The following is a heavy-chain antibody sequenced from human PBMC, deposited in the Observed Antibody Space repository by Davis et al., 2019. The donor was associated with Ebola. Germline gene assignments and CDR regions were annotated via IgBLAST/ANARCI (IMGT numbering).Heavy chain of an antibody. J-gene: IGHJ4*02. CDR1: GFTFSGSA. CDR3: TSAYGDYDY. CDR2: IRNKANSYAT. Sequence: PGGSLRLSCAASGFTFSGSAMHWVRQASGKGLEWVGRIRNKANSYATAYAASVKGRFTISRDDSKNTAYLQMNSLKTEDTAVYYCTSAYGDYDYWGQGTLVTVSS. V-gene: IGHV3-73*01. D-gene: IGHD4-17*01.